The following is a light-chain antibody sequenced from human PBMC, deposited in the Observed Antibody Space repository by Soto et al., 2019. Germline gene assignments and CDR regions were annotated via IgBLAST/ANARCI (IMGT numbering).Light chain of an antibody. CDR2: SND. CDR3: AAWEDSLNSPYV. CDR1: YSNIGSNP. J-gene: IGLJ1*01. Sequence: QSVLTQPPSASGTPGQRVTLSCSGTYSNIGSNPVNWYQQLPGTAPKLLIYSNDQRPSGVPDRFSGSKSGTSASLAISGLQSEDEADYYCAAWEDSLNSPYVFGTGTKLTVL. V-gene: IGLV1-44*01.